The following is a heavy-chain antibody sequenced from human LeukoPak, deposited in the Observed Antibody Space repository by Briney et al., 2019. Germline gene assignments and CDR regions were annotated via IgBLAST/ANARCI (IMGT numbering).Heavy chain of an antibody. V-gene: IGHV3-30-3*01. Sequence: GGSLRLSCAASGFTFSSYAMHWVRQAPGKGLDWVAVISYDGGNKYYADSVRGRFTISRDKSKNTLHLQMNSLRAADTAVYYCARDSHAPDIDMVSCYFDYWGQGTLVTVSS. CDR3: ARDSHAPDIDMVSCYFDY. CDR2: ISYDGGNK. CDR1: GFTFSSYA. D-gene: IGHD5-18*01. J-gene: IGHJ4*02.